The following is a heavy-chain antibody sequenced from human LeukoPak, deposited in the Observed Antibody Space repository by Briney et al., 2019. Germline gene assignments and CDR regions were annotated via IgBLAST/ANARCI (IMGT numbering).Heavy chain of an antibody. Sequence: PGASLRLSCAASGFTFSSYSMSLVHQAPGKGLERVSSISSNSDYRYYAYSVKGGFTIPRNNAKNSLYLQMNSLSAEAPAVYYCARVGYSYGPDYWGQGTLVTVSS. CDR3: ARVGYSYGPDY. D-gene: IGHD5-18*01. CDR2: ISSNSDYR. J-gene: IGHJ4*02. V-gene: IGHV3-21*01. CDR1: GFTFSSYS.